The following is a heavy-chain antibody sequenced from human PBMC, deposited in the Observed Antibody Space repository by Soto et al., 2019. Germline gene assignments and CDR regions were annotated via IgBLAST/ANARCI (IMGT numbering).Heavy chain of an antibody. Sequence: QVQLVQSGAEVKKPGSSVKVSCKASGGTFSSYAISWVRQAPGQGLEWMGGNIPIFGTANYAQKFQGRVTITADESTRRAYMERSSLRSEETAVYYCARGHIAADGSAGDHYYCYGMDVWGQGPTVNVSS. V-gene: IGHV1-69*12. CDR1: GGTFSSYA. CDR2: NIPIFGTA. CDR3: ARGHIAADGSAGDHYYCYGMDV. J-gene: IGHJ6*02. D-gene: IGHD6-13*01.